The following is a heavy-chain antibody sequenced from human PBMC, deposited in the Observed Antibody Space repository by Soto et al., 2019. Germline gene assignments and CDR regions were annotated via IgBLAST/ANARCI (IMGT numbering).Heavy chain of an antibody. D-gene: IGHD3-3*01. Sequence: GGSLRLSCAASGFTVSNNYMSWVRQAPGKGLEFLATINPDGSETYYVESVKGRFTISRDNAKNSVSLHMNSLGVEDTGLYYCTTDLNWSGTWGQGTMVTVSS. J-gene: IGHJ5*01. V-gene: IGHV3-7*01. CDR3: TTDLNWSGT. CDR1: GFTVSNNY. CDR2: INPDGSET.